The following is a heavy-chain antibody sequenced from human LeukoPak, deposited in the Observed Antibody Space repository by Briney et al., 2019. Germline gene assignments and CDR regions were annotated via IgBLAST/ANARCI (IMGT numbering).Heavy chain of an antibody. Sequence: ASVTVSFKASGYTFTGYYMHWVRQAPGQGLEWMGWINPNSGGTNYAQKFQGRVTMTRDTSISTAYMELSRLRSDDTAVFYCARGRGSIVLMVYTPLDFWGQGTLVTVSS. CDR1: GYTFTGYY. D-gene: IGHD2-8*01. CDR3: ARGRGSIVLMVYTPLDF. V-gene: IGHV1-2*02. CDR2: INPNSGGT. J-gene: IGHJ4*02.